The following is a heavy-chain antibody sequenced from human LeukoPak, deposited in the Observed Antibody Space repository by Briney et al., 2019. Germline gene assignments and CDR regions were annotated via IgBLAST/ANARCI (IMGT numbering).Heavy chain of an antibody. Sequence: SETLSLTCAVYGGSFSGYYWSWIRQPPGKGLEWIGEINHSGSTNYNPSLKSRVTISVDTSKNQFSLELSSVTAADTAVYYCARGLGTSSGYYDYWGQGTLVTVSS. CDR3: ARGLGTSSGYYDY. J-gene: IGHJ4*02. CDR2: INHSGST. V-gene: IGHV4-34*01. CDR1: GGSFSGYY. D-gene: IGHD3-22*01.